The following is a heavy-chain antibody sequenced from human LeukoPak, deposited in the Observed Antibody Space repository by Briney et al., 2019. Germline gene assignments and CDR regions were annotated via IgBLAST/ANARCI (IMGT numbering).Heavy chain of an antibody. Sequence: GGSLRLSCAASGFSFSRYDMGWVRQPPGKGLEWTSYISATSSTIYYADSVKDRFTISRENAKNSLYLQMNSLRAEDTAVYYCARESPEGSVDVWGTGTTVTVSS. CDR3: ARESPEGSVDV. D-gene: IGHD3-10*01. J-gene: IGHJ6*04. CDR1: GFSFSRYD. V-gene: IGHV3-48*01. CDR2: ISATSSTI.